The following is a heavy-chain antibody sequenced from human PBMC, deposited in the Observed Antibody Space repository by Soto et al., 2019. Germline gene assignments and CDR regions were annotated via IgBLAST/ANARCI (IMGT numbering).Heavy chain of an antibody. Sequence: GASVKVSCKASGYTFTSYGISWVRQAPGQGLEWMGWISAYNGNTNYAQKLQGRVTMTTDTSTSTAYMELRSLRSDDTAVYYCARGPPYILTGYYYYYYGMDVWGQGTTVTVSS. CDR3: ARGPPYILTGYYYYYYGMDV. CDR2: ISAYNGNT. J-gene: IGHJ6*02. V-gene: IGHV1-18*04. D-gene: IGHD3-9*01. CDR1: GYTFTSYG.